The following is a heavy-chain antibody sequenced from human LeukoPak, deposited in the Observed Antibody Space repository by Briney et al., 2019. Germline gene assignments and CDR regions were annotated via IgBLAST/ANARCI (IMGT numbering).Heavy chain of an antibody. V-gene: IGHV3-23*01. D-gene: IGHD2-2*01. CDR3: AKGGVVVPAAMVYYYYYYMDV. CDR2: ISDSGGST. Sequence: GGSLRLSCVDSGFTFSSYAMSWVRQVPGKGLEWVSGISDSGGSTYYADSVKGRFTISRDNSKNTLNLQMNSLRAEDTAIYYCAKGGVVVPAAMVYYYYYYMDVWGKGTTVTVSS. J-gene: IGHJ6*03. CDR1: GFTFSSYA.